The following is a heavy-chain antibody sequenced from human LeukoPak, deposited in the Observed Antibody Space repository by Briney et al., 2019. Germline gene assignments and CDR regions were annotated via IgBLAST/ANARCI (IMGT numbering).Heavy chain of an antibody. CDR2: ISSSSSTI. CDR3: AQMVYASKYFQH. D-gene: IGHD2-8*01. V-gene: IGHV3-48*02. J-gene: IGHJ1*01. CDR1: GFTFSSYS. Sequence: GGSLRLSCAASGFTFSSYSMNWVRQAPGKGLEWVSYISSSSSTIYYADSVKGRFTISRDNAKNSLYLQMNSLRDEDTAVYYCAQMVYASKYFQHWGQGTLVTVSS.